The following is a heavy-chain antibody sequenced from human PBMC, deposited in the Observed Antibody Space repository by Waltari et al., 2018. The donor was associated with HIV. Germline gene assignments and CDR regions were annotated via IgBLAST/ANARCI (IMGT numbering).Heavy chain of an antibody. CDR1: GDSITGYY. J-gene: IGHJ6*02. V-gene: IGHV4-59*01. D-gene: IGHD3-3*01. CDR3: AREKPPYDLWSDSQIWGNYGLDV. Sequence: QVQLQESGPGLVKPSETLSLTCRVTGDSITGYYWTWIRQHLGKRLEWIGSMYYSGSTQYNPSLKSRVTMSLDTSRRQVSLMLTSVTAADTAIFYCAREKPPYDLWSDSQIWGNYGLDVWGPGTTVIVSS. CDR2: MYYSGST.